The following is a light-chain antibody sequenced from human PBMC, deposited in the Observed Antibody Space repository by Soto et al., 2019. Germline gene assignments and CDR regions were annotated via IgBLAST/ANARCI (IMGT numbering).Light chain of an antibody. CDR2: EVS. CDR1: SSDVGGYNS. V-gene: IGLV2-14*01. CDR3: SSFKSSSTLYV. Sequence: QSVLTQPASVSGSPGQSITISCTGTSSDVGGYNSVSWYQQHPGKAPKLMIYEVSNRPSGVSNRFSGSKSGNTASLTVSGLQAEDEADYYCSSFKSSSTLYVFGTGTKVTVL. J-gene: IGLJ1*01.